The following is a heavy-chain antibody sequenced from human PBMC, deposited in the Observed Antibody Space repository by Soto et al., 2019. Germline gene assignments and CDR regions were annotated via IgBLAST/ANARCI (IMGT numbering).Heavy chain of an antibody. CDR2: ISGSGGNT. D-gene: IGHD3-10*01. V-gene: IGHV3-23*01. CDR1: RFTFSNYA. J-gene: IGHJ6*03. Sequence: GGSLRLSCGASRFTFSNYAMSWVRQVPGKGPEWVSGISGSGGNTYYADSVKGRFTISRDNSKNTLYLQMNSLRADDTAIYYCAKQGSMDYYYYYYMDVWGKGTTVTVSS. CDR3: AKQGSMDYYYYYYMDV.